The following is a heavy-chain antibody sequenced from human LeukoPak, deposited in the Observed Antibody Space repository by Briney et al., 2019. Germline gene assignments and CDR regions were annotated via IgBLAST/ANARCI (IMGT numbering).Heavy chain of an antibody. CDR3: ARHVGSGTVIYSGYDSYYFDY. CDR2: IYPGDSDT. Sequence: GESLKISCKGSGYSFTSYWIAWVRQLPGKGLEWMGIIYPGDSDTTYSPSFQGQVTISADESINTAYLQWSSLKASDTAIYYCARHVGSGTVIYSGYDSYYFDYWGQGTLVTVSS. V-gene: IGHV5-51*01. J-gene: IGHJ4*02. D-gene: IGHD5-12*01. CDR1: GYSFTSYW.